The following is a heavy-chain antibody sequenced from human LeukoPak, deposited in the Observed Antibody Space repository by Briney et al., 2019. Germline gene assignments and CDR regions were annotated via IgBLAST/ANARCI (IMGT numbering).Heavy chain of an antibody. Sequence: SVKVSCKASGVTFSSYAISWVRQAPGQGLEWMGGIIPIFGTANYAQKFQGRVTITADKSTSTAYMELSSLRSEDTAVYYCARDWSAPAATYYYYGMDVWGKGTTVTVSS. D-gene: IGHD2-2*01. CDR2: IIPIFGTA. J-gene: IGHJ6*04. CDR3: ARDWSAPAATYYYYGMDV. V-gene: IGHV1-69*06. CDR1: GVTFSSYA.